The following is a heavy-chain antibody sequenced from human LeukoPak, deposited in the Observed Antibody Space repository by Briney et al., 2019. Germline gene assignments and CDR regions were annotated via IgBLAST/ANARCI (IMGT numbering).Heavy chain of an antibody. Sequence: PSETLSLTCTVSGGSISSYYWSWIRQPPGKGLEWIGYIYYSGSTNYNPSLKSRVTISVDTSKNQFSLKLSSVTAADTAVYYCARGQLTTGVDYWGQGTLVTASS. CDR1: GGSISSYY. CDR2: IYYSGST. J-gene: IGHJ4*02. V-gene: IGHV4-59*01. D-gene: IGHD4-17*01. CDR3: ARGQLTTGVDY.